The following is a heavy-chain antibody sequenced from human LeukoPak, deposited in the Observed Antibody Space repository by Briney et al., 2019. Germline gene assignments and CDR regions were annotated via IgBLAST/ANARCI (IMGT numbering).Heavy chain of an antibody. V-gene: IGHV4-39*01. J-gene: IGHJ4*02. CDR1: SASFRSSNYY. CDR2: IYYNGNT. Sequence: ASETLSLTCTVSSASFRSSNYYWGWIRQPPGKGLEWIGSIYYNGNTYYNPSLKSRVTISVYTSKNQFSLKLNAETAADTAVYFCGRLDDYDYSPWWGQGILVSVSS. CDR3: GRLDDYDYSPW. D-gene: IGHD3-16*01.